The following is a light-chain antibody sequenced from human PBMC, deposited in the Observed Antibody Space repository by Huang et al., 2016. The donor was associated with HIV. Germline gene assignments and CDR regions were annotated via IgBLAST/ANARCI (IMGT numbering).Light chain of an antibody. Sequence: EIVMTQSPATLPVSPGEKTTLSCRASQSISSHLAWYQQRPGQAPRLLIRDTSTRATGIPPSFSGSGSGTEFTLTISSLQSEDFAVYYCQQYNKWPWTFGPGTKVEV. V-gene: IGKV3-15*01. CDR3: QQYNKWPWT. CDR2: DTS. CDR1: QSISSH. J-gene: IGKJ1*01.